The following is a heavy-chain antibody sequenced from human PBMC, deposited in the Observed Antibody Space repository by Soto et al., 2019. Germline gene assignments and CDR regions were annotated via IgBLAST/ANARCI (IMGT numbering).Heavy chain of an antibody. CDR1: GFTFSSYA. Sequence: EVQLLESGGGLVQPGGSLRLSCAASGFTFSSYAMSWVRQAPGKGLEWVSAISGSGGSTYYADSVKGRFTIPRDNSKNTLYLQMNSLRAEDTAVYYCAKTENYDFWSGPTFYFDYWGQGTLVTVSS. J-gene: IGHJ4*02. V-gene: IGHV3-23*01. D-gene: IGHD3-3*01. CDR2: ISGSGGST. CDR3: AKTENYDFWSGPTFYFDY.